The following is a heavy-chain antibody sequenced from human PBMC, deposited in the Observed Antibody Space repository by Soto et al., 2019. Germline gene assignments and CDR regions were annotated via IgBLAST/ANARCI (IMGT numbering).Heavy chain of an antibody. CDR1: CYTLTRYG. D-gene: IGHD3-3*01. Sequence: GASVKVSCKASCYTLTRYGIRWGRQAPGQRLERIGWISAYNGNTNYAQKLQGRVTMTTDTSTSTAYMELRSLRSDDTAVYYCAREVVGYDFWSGYYGRYNWFDPWGQGTLVTVSS. V-gene: IGHV1-18*01. CDR3: AREVVGYDFWSGYYGRYNWFDP. J-gene: IGHJ5*02. CDR2: ISAYNGNT.